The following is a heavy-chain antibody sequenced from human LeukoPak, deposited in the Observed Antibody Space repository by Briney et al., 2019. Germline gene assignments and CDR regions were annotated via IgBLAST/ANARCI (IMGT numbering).Heavy chain of an antibody. CDR3: AREISPYVRVPDAFDI. D-gene: IGHD3-10*02. CDR1: GYTLTELS. CDR2: FDPEDGET. J-gene: IGHJ3*02. Sequence: GASVKVSCKVSGYTLTELSMHWVRQAPGKGLGWMGGFDPEDGETIYAQKFQGRVTMTEDTSTDTAYMELSSLRSDDTAVYYCAREISPYVRVPDAFDIWGQGTMVTVSS. V-gene: IGHV1-24*01.